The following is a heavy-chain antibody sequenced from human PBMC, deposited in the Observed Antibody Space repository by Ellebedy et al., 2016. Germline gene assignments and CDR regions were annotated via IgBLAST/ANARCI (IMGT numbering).Heavy chain of an antibody. J-gene: IGHJ3*01. CDR1: GFSVTSND. Sequence: GESLKISCAASGFSVTSNDMTWVRQAPGKRLEWVSLLYNDGKTYSADSVKGRFTISRDNSKNTLYLQMNSLRAEDTAVYYCATRRYGASANWGQGTMVAVSS. D-gene: IGHD4-17*01. V-gene: IGHV3-53*01. CDR3: ATRRYGASAN. CDR2: LYNDGKT.